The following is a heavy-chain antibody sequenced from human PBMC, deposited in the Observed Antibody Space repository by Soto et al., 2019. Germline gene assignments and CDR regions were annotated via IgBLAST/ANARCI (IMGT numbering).Heavy chain of an antibody. CDR2: ITSGSNYI. J-gene: IGHJ4*02. Sequence: EVQLVESGGGLVKPGGSLRLSCAASGFTFSSYSMNWVRQAPGRGLEWVSSITSGSNYIYYADSVKGRFTVSRDNAKNSLYLQMNSLRAEDTAVYYCARVRSNCYLDYWVQGTLVTVSS. V-gene: IGHV3-21*01. CDR1: GFTFSSYS. CDR3: ARVRSNCYLDY. D-gene: IGHD2-21*02.